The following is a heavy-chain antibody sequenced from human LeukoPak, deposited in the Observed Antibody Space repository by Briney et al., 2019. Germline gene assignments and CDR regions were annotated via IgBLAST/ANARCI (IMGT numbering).Heavy chain of an antibody. D-gene: IGHD3-10*01. CDR2: IYTSGST. V-gene: IGHV4-4*07. Sequence: SETLSLTCTVSGDSISSYYWSWIRQPAGKGLEWIGRIYTSGSTNYNPSLKSRVTMSVDTSKNQFSLKLSSVTAADTAVYYCAREYLEYGSGNDYFDYWGQGTLVTVSS. CDR3: AREYLEYGSGNDYFDY. CDR1: GDSISSYY. J-gene: IGHJ4*02.